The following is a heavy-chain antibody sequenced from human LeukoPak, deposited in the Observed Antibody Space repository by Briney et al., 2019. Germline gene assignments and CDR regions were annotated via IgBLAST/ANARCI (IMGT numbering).Heavy chain of an antibody. V-gene: IGHV1-18*01. D-gene: IGHD3-10*01. CDR1: GYTLSDYG. Sequence: ASVKVSCKASGYTLSDYGVSWVRQAPGQGLEWMGWISPNNGNIDYEQKVQGRVTMTTDTSTSTAYMELRSLRSDDTAVYYCARSHYGSGTYYYAFDIWGQGTMVTVSS. CDR2: ISPNNGNI. J-gene: IGHJ3*02. CDR3: ARSHYGSGTYYYAFDI.